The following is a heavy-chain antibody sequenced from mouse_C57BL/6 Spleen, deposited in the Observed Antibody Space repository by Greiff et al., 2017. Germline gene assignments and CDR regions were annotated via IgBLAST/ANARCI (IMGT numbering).Heavy chain of an antibody. CDR1: GYTFTGYW. J-gene: IGHJ1*03. CDR3: SASYYYGSNYEWYFEV. V-gene: IGHV1-9*01. CDR2: ILPGSGST. Sequence: VQLMESGAELMKPGASVKLSCKATGYTFTGYWIEWVKQRPGHGLEWIGEILPGSGSTNYNEKFKGKATVTADTSSNTAYMQLSSLTTEDSAIYYCSASYYYGSNYEWYFEVWGTGTTVTVSS. D-gene: IGHD1-1*01.